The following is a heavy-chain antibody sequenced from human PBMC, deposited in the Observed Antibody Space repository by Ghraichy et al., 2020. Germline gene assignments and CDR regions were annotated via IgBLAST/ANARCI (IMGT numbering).Heavy chain of an antibody. CDR1: GFTVSSNY. CDR3: ARAASGPAGAFDI. J-gene: IGHJ3*02. D-gene: IGHD2-15*01. CDR2: IYSGGST. V-gene: IGHV3-66*02. Sequence: GGSLRLSCAASGFTVSSNYMSWVRQAPGKGLEWVSVIYSGGSTYYADSVKGRFTISRDNSKNTLYLQMNSLRAEDTAVYYCARAASGPAGAFDIWGQGTMVTVSS.